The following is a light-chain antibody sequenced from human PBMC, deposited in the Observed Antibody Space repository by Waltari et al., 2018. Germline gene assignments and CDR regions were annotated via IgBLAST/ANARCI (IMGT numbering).Light chain of an antibody. J-gene: IGKJ3*01. Sequence: DIVMTQSPDSLAVSLGERAAINCKSSQSVLYSSNNKNYLAWYQQKPGQPPKLRIYWASTRYTGVPDRFSGSASGTDFALTISSLQAEDVAVYCCQLYYSTPLTFGPGTKVHIK. V-gene: IGKV4-1*01. CDR1: QSVLYSSNNKNY. CDR2: WAS. CDR3: QLYYSTPLT.